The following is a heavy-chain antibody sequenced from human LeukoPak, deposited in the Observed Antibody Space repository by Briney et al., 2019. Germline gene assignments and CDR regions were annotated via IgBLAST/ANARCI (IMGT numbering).Heavy chain of an antibody. CDR2: IQGDERSA. Sequence: SGGSLRLSCEGSGFMFSGYWMHWVRQAPGKGLVWVSRIQGDERSASYGDSVRGRFTISKDNAKNILYLQMDSLRVEDTAVYYCVRGHTGTIFGVVPVNPLGYWGQGTLVTVSS. CDR3: VRGHTGTIFGVVPVNPLGY. D-gene: IGHD3-3*01. J-gene: IGHJ4*02. V-gene: IGHV3-74*01. CDR1: GFMFSGYW.